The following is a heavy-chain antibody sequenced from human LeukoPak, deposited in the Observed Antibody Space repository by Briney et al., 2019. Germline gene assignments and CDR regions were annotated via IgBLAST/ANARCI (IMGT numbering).Heavy chain of an antibody. D-gene: IGHD3-22*01. CDR3: AKGITMIVVVPYYFDY. Sequence: GGSLRLSCAASGFTFSTYGMHWVRQAPGKGLEWVAIVSYDGSDKYYADSVKGRFTISRDNSKNTLYLQMNSLRAEDTAVYYCAKGITMIVVVPYYFDYWGQGTLVTVSS. J-gene: IGHJ4*02. CDR2: VSYDGSDK. CDR1: GFTFSTYG. V-gene: IGHV3-30*18.